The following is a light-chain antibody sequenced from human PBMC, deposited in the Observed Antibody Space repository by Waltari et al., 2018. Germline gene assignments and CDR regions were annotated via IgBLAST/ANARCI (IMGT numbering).Light chain of an antibody. V-gene: IGKV3-11*01. CDR1: QSIASS. J-gene: IGKJ4*01. CDR3: QQRSNWPPT. Sequence: EIVLTQSPATLSLSPGERATLACRASQSIASSLAWYQQRPGKAPRLLIYDAFTRDTGIPARFSGSWSGTEFTLTISSLEPEDFAVYYCQQRSNWPPTFGGGSKVEI. CDR2: DAF.